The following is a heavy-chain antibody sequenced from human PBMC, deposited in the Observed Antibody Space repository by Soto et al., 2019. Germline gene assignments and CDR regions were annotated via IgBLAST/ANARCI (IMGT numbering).Heavy chain of an antibody. CDR1: GGTFSSSA. CDR2: IIPIFGTA. J-gene: IGHJ4*02. V-gene: IGHV1-69*12. CDR3: ASEYERRDGYKYVGPSDY. Sequence: QVQLVQSGAEVQKPGSSVKVSCKASGGTFSSSAISWVLQAPGQGLEWMVGIIPIFGTANYAQKFQGRVTITADDSTSTAYMEMSSLRYEDTAVYYCASEYERRDGYKYVGPSDYWGQGTLVTVSS. D-gene: IGHD5-12*01.